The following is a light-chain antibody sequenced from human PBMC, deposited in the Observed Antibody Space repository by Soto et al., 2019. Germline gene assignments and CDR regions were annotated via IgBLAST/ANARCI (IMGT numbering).Light chain of an antibody. CDR2: GAS. CDR1: QDVGQW. J-gene: IGKJ5*01. Sequence: IPMTQSPSSVSASVGDRVTITCRASQDVGQWLAWYQQKPGKAPTLLIHGASSLQSGVPSRYRGSGSGTDLTINISSLKPEDCETYDCQQANSFPITFGQGTRLEIK. CDR3: QQANSFPIT. V-gene: IGKV1-12*01.